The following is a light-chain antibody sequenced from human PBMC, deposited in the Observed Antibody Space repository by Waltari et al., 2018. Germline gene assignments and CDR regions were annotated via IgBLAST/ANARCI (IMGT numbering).Light chain of an antibody. CDR1: SSDVGGYNY. Sequence: QSALTQPRSVSGSPGQTATISCTGTSSDVGGYNYVSWYQVHPGKGPKLVIFDVIKRPSGVPDRFSGSNDGNTASLTISGLQAEDEADYYCCSFAGSYTYVFGSGTTVTVL. CDR2: DVI. V-gene: IGLV2-11*01. J-gene: IGLJ1*01. CDR3: CSFAGSYTYV.